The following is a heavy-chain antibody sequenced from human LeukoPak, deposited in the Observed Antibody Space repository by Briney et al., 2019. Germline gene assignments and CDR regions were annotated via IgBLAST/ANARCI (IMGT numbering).Heavy chain of an antibody. CDR3: ARAGSSSWYSGWFDP. CDR2: IYTSGRT. CDR1: GGSISSGSYY. D-gene: IGHD6-13*01. Sequence: PSETLSLTCTVSGGSISSGSYYWSWIRQPAGKGLEWIGRIYTSGRTNYNPSLKSRVTMSVDTSKNQFSLKLSSMTAADTAVYYCARAGSSSWYSGWFDPWGQGTLVTVSS. V-gene: IGHV4-61*02. J-gene: IGHJ5*02.